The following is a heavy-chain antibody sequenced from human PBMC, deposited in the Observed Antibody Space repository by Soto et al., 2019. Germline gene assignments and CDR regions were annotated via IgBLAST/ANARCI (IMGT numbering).Heavy chain of an antibody. Sequence: QVQLQESGPGLVKPSQTLSLTCTVSGGSISSGGYYWSWIRQHPGKGLEWIGYIYYSGSTYYNPSLKSRVNISVDTSKNQCSLTLSSVTAADTAVYYCATYGSGTYKPTTFDYWGQGPLVTVSS. D-gene: IGHD3-10*01. CDR2: IYYSGST. J-gene: IGHJ4*02. V-gene: IGHV4-31*03. CDR1: GGSISSGGYY. CDR3: ATYGSGTYKPTTFDY.